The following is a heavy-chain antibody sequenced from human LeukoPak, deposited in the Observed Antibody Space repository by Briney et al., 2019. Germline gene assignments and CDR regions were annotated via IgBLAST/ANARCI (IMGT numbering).Heavy chain of an antibody. CDR3: ARDGSGSYYRRPRFDP. CDR2: INPNSGGT. D-gene: IGHD1-26*01. CDR1: GYTFTGHY. Sequence: ASVKVSCKASGYTFTGHYMHWVRQAPGQGLEWMGWINPNSGGTNYAQKFQGRVTMTRDTSISTAYIELSRLRSDDTAVYYCARDGSGSYYRRPRFDPWGQGTLVTVSS. V-gene: IGHV1-2*02. J-gene: IGHJ5*02.